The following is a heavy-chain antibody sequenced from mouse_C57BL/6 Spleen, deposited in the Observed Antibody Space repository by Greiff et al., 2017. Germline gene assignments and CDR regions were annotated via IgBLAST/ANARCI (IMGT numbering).Heavy chain of an antibody. CDR3: ASVYYGSSYWYFDV. D-gene: IGHD1-1*01. Sequence: EVQLQESGPGLVKPSQSLSLTCSVTGYSITSGYYWNWIRQFPGNKLEWMGYISYDGSNNYNPSLKNRISITRDTSKNQFFLKLNSVTTEDTATYYCASVYYGSSYWYFDVWGTGTTVTVSS. J-gene: IGHJ1*03. CDR1: GYSITSGYY. CDR2: ISYDGSN. V-gene: IGHV3-6*01.